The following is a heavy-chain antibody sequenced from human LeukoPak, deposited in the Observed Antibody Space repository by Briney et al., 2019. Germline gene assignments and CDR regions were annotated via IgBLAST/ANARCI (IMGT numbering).Heavy chain of an antibody. CDR2: IYPNNGAT. J-gene: IGHJ4*02. Sequence: GASVKVSCKASGYTFSGTGWYLYWLRQAPGQGLECKGWIYPNNGATGYAQKFQGRVAMTRDTSISTAYMELSRLRPDDTAVYYCARDGPAQMVDFDYWGQGTLVTVSS. V-gene: IGHV1-2*02. CDR1: GYTFSGTGWY. D-gene: IGHD3-10*01. CDR3: ARDGPAQMVDFDY.